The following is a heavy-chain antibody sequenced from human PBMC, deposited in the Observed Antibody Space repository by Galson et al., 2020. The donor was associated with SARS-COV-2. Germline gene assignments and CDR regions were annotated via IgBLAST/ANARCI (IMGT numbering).Heavy chain of an antibody. CDR1: GFTVSSSY. Sequence: GESLKISCAASGFTVSSSYISWVRQAPGKGLEWVSLIYPNYNRFYADSVQGRFTISRDNSRNTLFLQMSSLRADDTAVYYCLKEGDTINQDYWGQGTLVTGSS. CDR2: IYPNYNR. J-gene: IGHJ4*02. D-gene: IGHD3-10*01. CDR3: LKEGDTINQDY. V-gene: IGHV3-53*01.